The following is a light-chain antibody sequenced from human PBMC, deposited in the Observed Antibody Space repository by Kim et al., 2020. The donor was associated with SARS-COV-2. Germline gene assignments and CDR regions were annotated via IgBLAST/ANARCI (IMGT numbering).Light chain of an antibody. J-gene: IGKJ1*01. CDR3: QQSYSTPPT. V-gene: IGKV1-39*01. CDR2: TAS. CDR1: QSISSY. Sequence: DIKIPQPQSPFPAPVGDRSTITGRASQSISSYLNWYQQKPGKAPKLLIYTASSLQSGVPSRFSGSGSGTDFTLTISSLQPEDFATYYCQQSYSTPPTFGQGTKVDIK.